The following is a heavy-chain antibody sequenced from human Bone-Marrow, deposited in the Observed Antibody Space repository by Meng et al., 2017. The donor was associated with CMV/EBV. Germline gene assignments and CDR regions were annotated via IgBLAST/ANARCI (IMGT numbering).Heavy chain of an antibody. CDR2: IYTSGST. D-gene: IGHD3-10*01. CDR3: ARAMVRGVQRYFDY. CDR1: GGSISSSY. Sequence: QVQLQEPGPALVKPSETLSLPCTVPGGSISSSYWSWIRQPSGKGLEWIGRIYTSGSTNYNPSLKSRVTMSVDTSKNQFSLKLSSVTAADTAVYYCARAMVRGVQRYFDYWGQGTLVTVSS. J-gene: IGHJ4*02. V-gene: IGHV4-4*07.